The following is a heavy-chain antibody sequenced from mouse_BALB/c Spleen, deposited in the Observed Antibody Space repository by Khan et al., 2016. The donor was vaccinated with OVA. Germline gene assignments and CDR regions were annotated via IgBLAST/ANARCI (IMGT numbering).Heavy chain of an antibody. V-gene: IGHV3-2*02. CDR3: ARRSYYANWYFDV. J-gene: IGHJ1*01. Sequence: VQLKESGPGLVKPSQSLSLTCTVTGYSITSDYAWNWIRQFPGNKLKWMGYISYSGSTSYNPSLKSRISITRDTSKNQFFLQLNSVTTGDTATYYCARRSYYANWYFDVWGAGTTVTVSS. D-gene: IGHD1-1*02. CDR1: GYSITSDYA. CDR2: ISYSGST.